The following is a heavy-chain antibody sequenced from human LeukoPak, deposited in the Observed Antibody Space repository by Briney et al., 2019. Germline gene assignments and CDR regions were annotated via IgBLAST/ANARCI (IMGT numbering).Heavy chain of an antibody. CDR2: IYESGST. CDR1: GYSISSGYY. V-gene: IGHV4-38-2*02. D-gene: IGHD3-10*01. J-gene: IGHJ4*02. CDR3: ARRSMVRGVIITSSY. Sequence: PSETLSLTCTVSGYSISSGYYWGWIRQPPGKGLEWIGSIYESGSTYYNPSLKSRVTISVDTSKNQFSLKLSSVTAADTAVYYCARRSMVRGVIITSSYWGQGTLVTVSS.